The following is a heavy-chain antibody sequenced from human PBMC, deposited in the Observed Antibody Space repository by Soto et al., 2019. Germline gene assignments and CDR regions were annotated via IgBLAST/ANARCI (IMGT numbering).Heavy chain of an antibody. D-gene: IGHD1-7*01. V-gene: IGHV1-46*01. CDR1: GYTFINYF. CDR3: ARPLIGNTVDL. Sequence: QAQLLQSGAEMKKPGASVKVSCKASGYTFINYFIHWVRQAPGQGLEWIGIVHPSRGTADYAQKFKGRVTLTTDMSTRTVYMDLSNLRSEDTAVYYCARPLIGNTVDLWGQATTVIVSS. CDR2: VHPSRGTA. J-gene: IGHJ3*01.